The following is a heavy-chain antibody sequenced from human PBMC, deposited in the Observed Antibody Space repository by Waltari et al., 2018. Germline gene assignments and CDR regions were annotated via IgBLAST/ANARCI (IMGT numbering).Heavy chain of an antibody. D-gene: IGHD6-19*01. CDR1: GYTFTSYD. V-gene: IGHV1-8*01. Sequence: QVQLVQSGAEVKKPVASVKVSCKDSGYTFTSYDIHWVRQATGQGLEWMGWMNPNSGNTGYAQKFQGRVTMTRNTSRSTGYMELSSLRSEDTTVYYCAREKAVAGDAFDYWGQGTLVTVSS. CDR3: AREKAVAGDAFDY. J-gene: IGHJ4*02. CDR2: MNPNSGNT.